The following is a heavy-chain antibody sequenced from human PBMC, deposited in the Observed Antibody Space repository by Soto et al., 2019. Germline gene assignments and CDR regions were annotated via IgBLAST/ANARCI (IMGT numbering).Heavy chain of an antibody. D-gene: IGHD1-26*01. CDR3: AKKSSGNSYFYFDY. V-gene: IGHV3-23*01. CDR2: LTDSGDGT. J-gene: IGHJ4*02. CDR1: GFTFSTYA. Sequence: PGGSLRLSCAASGFTFSTYAMSWVRQAPGKGLEWVSALTDSGDGTYYADSVKGRFTISRDNSKNTLYLQMNSLRAEDTAVYYCAKKSSGNSYFYFDYWGQGALVTVSS.